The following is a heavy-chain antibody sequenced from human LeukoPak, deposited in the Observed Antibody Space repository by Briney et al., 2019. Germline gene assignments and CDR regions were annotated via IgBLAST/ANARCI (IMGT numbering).Heavy chain of an antibody. CDR3: ARGEARTLTRPESNDY. CDR2: INPSGGST. Sequence: ASVKVSCKASGYTFTSYYMHWVRQDPGQGLEWMGIINPSGGSTSYAQKFQGRVTMTRDTSTSTVYMELSSLRSEDTAVYYCARGEARTLTRPESNDYWGQGTLVTVSS. D-gene: IGHD1-14*01. V-gene: IGHV1-46*01. CDR1: GYTFTSYY. J-gene: IGHJ4*02.